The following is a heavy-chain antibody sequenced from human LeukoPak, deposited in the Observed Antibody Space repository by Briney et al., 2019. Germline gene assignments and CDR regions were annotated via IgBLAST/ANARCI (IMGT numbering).Heavy chain of an antibody. CDR2: IRQDGNDK. Sequence: GGSLRLSCAASGFAFSSYWMSWVRRAPGKGLEWVANIRQDGNDKQYVDSVKGRFTISRDNAKNTLHLQMNSLRAEDTAVYYCARGARGSGTASDYWGQGTLVTVSS. J-gene: IGHJ4*02. V-gene: IGHV3-7*01. D-gene: IGHD3-10*01. CDR3: ARGARGSGTASDY. CDR1: GFAFSSYW.